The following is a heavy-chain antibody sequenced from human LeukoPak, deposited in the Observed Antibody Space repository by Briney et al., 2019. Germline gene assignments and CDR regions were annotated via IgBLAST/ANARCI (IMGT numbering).Heavy chain of an antibody. J-gene: IGHJ5*02. CDR1: GYSISSGYY. CDR3: ARQIVPAAIPSKWFDP. D-gene: IGHD2-2*02. V-gene: IGHV4-38-2*01. Sequence: PSETLSLTCAVSGYSISSGYYWGWIRQPPGKGLEWFGSIYHSGSTYYNPSLKSRVTISVDTSKNQFSLKLSSVTAADTTVYYCARQIVPAAIPSKWFDPWGQGTLVTVSS. CDR2: IYHSGST.